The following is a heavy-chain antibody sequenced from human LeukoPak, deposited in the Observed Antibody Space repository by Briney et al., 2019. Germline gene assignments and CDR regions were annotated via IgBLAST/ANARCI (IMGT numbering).Heavy chain of an antibody. V-gene: IGHV3-23*01. D-gene: IGHD2-15*01. J-gene: IGHJ4*02. Sequence: GGSLRLSCVASGFTFSNYAMRLRQAPGAGLEWVSVISDSGRSTYYVDSVKGRFTVSRDNSKNTVHLQMNSLRVEDTAIYYCAKDLEYCSGGSCYAESWGQGTLVTVSP. CDR3: AKDLEYCSGGSCYAES. CDR1: GFTFSNYA. CDR2: ISDSGRST.